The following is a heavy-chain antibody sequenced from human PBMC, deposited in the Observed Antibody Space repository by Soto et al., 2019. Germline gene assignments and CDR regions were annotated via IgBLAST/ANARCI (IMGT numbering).Heavy chain of an antibody. CDR2: FDPEDGET. V-gene: IGHV1-24*01. CDR3: ATDFWWFGEFSDY. Sequence: ASVKVCCKVSGYTLTELSMHWVRQAPGKGLEWMGGFDPEDGETIYAQKFQGRVTMTEDTSTDTAYMELSSLRSEDTAVYYCATDFWWFGEFSDYWGQGTLVTVSS. J-gene: IGHJ4*01. CDR1: GYTLTELS. D-gene: IGHD3-10*01.